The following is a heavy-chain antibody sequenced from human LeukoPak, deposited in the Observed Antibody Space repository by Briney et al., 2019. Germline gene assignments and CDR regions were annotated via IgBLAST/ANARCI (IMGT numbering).Heavy chain of an antibody. Sequence: GGSLRLSCAASGFSFRSFWMSWVRQAPGKGLEWVASIKEDGSDKYYVESVKGRFTISRENARNSLYLQMNSLRAEDTAVYYCARVLWFGGIYYFDYWGQGTLVTVSS. CDR3: ARVLWFGGIYYFDY. V-gene: IGHV3-7*04. CDR1: GFSFRSFW. J-gene: IGHJ4*02. CDR2: IKEDGSDK. D-gene: IGHD3-10*01.